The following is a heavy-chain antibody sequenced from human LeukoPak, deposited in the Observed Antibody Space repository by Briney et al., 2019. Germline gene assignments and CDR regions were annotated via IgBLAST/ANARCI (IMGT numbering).Heavy chain of an antibody. J-gene: IGHJ4*02. CDR1: GGSISSSSYY. Sequence: SETLSLTCTVSGGSISSSSYYWGWIRQPPGKGLEWIGSIYYSGSTYYNPSLKSRVTISVDTSKNQFSLKLSSVTAADTAVYYCARDSAVAGTRDFDYWGQGTLVTVSS. CDR3: ARDSAVAGTRDFDY. V-gene: IGHV4-39*07. CDR2: IYYSGST. D-gene: IGHD6-19*01.